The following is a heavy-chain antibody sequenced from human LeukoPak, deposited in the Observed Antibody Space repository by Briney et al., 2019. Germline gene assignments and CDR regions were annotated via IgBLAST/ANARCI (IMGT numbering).Heavy chain of an antibody. CDR1: GGSFSGYY. J-gene: IGHJ4*02. D-gene: IGHD2-15*01. Sequence: SETLSLTCAVYGGSFSGYYWSWIRQPPGKGLEWIGEINLSGSTNSNPSLRSRVTISVDTSKNQFSLKLSSVTASDTAVYYCARGDCSGGSCYSDWGQGTLVTVSS. V-gene: IGHV4-34*01. CDR3: ARGDCSGGSCYSD. CDR2: INLSGST.